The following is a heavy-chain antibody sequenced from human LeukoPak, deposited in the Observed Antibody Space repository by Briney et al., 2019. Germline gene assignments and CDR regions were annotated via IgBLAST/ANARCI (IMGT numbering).Heavy chain of an antibody. CDR3: ARALHYYGSGTLFDY. J-gene: IGHJ4*02. D-gene: IGHD3-10*01. V-gene: IGHV4-34*01. CDR1: GGSFSGYY. CDR2: INHSGST. Sequence: SETLSLTCAVSGGSFSGYYWSWIRQPPGKGLEWIGEINHSGSTNYNPSLKSRVTISVDTSKNQFSLKLSSVTAADTAVYYCARALHYYGSGTLFDYWGQGTLVTVSS.